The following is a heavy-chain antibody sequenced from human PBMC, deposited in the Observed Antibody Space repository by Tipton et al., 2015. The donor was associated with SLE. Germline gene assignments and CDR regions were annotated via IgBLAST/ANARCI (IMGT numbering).Heavy chain of an antibody. Sequence: TLSLTCTVSGGSISSSRYYWGWIRQPPGKGLEWIGSIYHSGTAYYNPSLKSRVTISVDTSKNQFSLKLSSVTAADTAVYYCARVGVGAIDYWGQGTLVTVSS. V-gene: IGHV4-39*07. CDR2: IYHSGTA. D-gene: IGHD1-26*01. CDR3: ARVGVGAIDY. CDR1: GGSISSSRYY. J-gene: IGHJ4*02.